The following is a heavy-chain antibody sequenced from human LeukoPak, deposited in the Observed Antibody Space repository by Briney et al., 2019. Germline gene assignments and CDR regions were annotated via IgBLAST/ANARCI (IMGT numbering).Heavy chain of an antibody. Sequence: GASVKVSCKASGFSFSTSVVQWVRQARGQRLDWIGWTVVGNGRTNYAQKFQERVTITRDMSKSTAYLELSSLRSEDTAVYYCARDLSWELLLHRGAFDIWGQGTMVTVSS. CDR1: GFSFSTSV. CDR2: TVVGNGRT. J-gene: IGHJ3*02. V-gene: IGHV1-58*01. D-gene: IGHD1-26*01. CDR3: ARDLSWELLLHRGAFDI.